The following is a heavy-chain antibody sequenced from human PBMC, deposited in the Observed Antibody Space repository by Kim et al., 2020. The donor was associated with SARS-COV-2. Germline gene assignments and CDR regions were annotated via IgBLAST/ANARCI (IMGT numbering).Heavy chain of an antibody. Sequence: GESLKISCKGSGYSFTSYWISWVRQMPGKGLEWMGRIDPSDSYTNYSPSFQGHVTISADKSISTAYLQWSSLKASDTAMYYCARHLERYCSGGSCYPIPFDYWGQGTLVTVSS. CDR2: IDPSDSYT. CDR3: ARHLERYCSGGSCYPIPFDY. CDR1: GYSFTSYW. D-gene: IGHD2-15*01. V-gene: IGHV5-10-1*01. J-gene: IGHJ4*02.